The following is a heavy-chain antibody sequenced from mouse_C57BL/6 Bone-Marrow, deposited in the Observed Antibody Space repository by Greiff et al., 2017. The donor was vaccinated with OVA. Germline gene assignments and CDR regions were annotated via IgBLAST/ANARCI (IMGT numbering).Heavy chain of an antibody. CDR2: IHPNSGST. CDR1: GYTFTSYW. Sequence: QVQLKQPGAELVKPGASVKLSCKASGYTFTSYWMHWVKQRPGQGLEWIGMIHPNSGSTNYNEKFKSKATLTVDKSSSTAYMQLSSLTSEDSAVYYCARLYGSRTWFAYWGQGTLVTVSA. D-gene: IGHD1-1*01. J-gene: IGHJ3*01. V-gene: IGHV1-64*01. CDR3: ARLYGSRTWFAY.